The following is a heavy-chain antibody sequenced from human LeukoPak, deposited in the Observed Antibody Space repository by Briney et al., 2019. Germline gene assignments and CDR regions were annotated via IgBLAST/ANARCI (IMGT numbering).Heavy chain of an antibody. CDR3: AKDISPDSSSPPRAFDI. V-gene: IGHV3-9*03. CDR2: ISWTSGSI. J-gene: IGHJ3*02. D-gene: IGHD6-6*01. Sequence: GGSLRLSCAASGFAFDDYAMHWVRKAPGKGLEWGSGISWTSGSIGYADSVKGRFTISRDNAKNSLYLQMNSLRAEDMALYYCAKDISPDSSSPPRAFDIWGQGTMVTVSS. CDR1: GFAFDDYA.